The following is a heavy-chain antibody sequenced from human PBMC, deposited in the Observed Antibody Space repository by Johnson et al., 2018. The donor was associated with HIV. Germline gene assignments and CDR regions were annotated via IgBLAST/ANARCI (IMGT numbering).Heavy chain of an antibody. J-gene: IGHJ3*02. CDR2: IYSGGKT. Sequence: VQLVESGGGLVQPGGSLRLSCAASGFTVSSNYMSWVRQAPGKGLEWVSVIYSGGKTYYGDSVRGRFTISRDNSKNTVSLHRNSLRAEDRAGYFCARAGRFGELLYCEALDIWGQGTMVTVSS. CDR1: GFTVSSNY. CDR3: ARAGRFGELLYCEALDI. D-gene: IGHD3-10*01. V-gene: IGHV3-66*02.